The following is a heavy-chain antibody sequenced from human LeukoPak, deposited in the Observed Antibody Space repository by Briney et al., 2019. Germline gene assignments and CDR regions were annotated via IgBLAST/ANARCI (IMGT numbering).Heavy chain of an antibody. J-gene: IGHJ4*02. Sequence: PGGSLRLSCAASGFTVSINYMSWVRQAPGKGLEWVSVIYSGGNTYYADSVKGRFTISRDNSKNTVYLQMNSLRAEDTAVYYCARGETSSYDYWGQKTVVRVSS. CDR2: IYSGGNT. D-gene: IGHD2-2*01. V-gene: IGHV3-53*01. CDR3: ARGETSSYDY. CDR1: GFTVSINY.